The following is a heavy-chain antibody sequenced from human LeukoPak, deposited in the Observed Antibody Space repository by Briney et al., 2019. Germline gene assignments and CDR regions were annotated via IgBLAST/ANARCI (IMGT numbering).Heavy chain of an antibody. CDR1: GFTFSSYA. V-gene: IGHV3-23*01. J-gene: IGHJ4*02. Sequence: QPGGSLRLSCAASGFTFSSYAMRWVRQAPGKGLEWVSAISGSGGSTYYADSVKGRFTISRDNAKNPLYLQMNSLRAEDTAVYYCAKVKIAVAGTSKVYYFDYWGQGTLVSVSS. CDR2: ISGSGGST. CDR3: AKVKIAVAGTSKVYYFDY. D-gene: IGHD6-19*01.